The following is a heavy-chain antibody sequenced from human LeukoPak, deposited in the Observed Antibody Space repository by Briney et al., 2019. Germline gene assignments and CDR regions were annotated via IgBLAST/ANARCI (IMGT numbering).Heavy chain of an antibody. CDR2: INPNSGGT. Sequence: GASVKVSCKASGYTFTGYYMHWVRQAPGQGLEWMGWINPNSGGTNYAQKFQGRVTMTRDTSISTAYMEPSRLRSDDTAVYYCARSLLWFGESSSDFDYWGQGTLVTVSS. D-gene: IGHD3-10*01. J-gene: IGHJ4*02. V-gene: IGHV1-2*02. CDR3: ARSLLWFGESSSDFDY. CDR1: GYTFTGYY.